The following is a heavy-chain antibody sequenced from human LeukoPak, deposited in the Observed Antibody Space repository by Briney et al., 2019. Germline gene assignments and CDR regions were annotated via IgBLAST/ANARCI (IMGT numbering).Heavy chain of an antibody. CDR2: ISSSSSYI. V-gene: IGHV3-21*01. Sequence: PGGSLRLSCAASGFTFSSYSMNWVRQAPGKGLEWVSSISSSSSYIYYADSVKGRFTISRDNAKNSLYLQMNRLRAEDTGVYYCAREGRDYYDSSGYSFAYWGEGKLVTVSS. J-gene: IGHJ4*02. D-gene: IGHD3-22*01. CDR3: AREGRDYYDSSGYSFAY. CDR1: GFTFSSYS.